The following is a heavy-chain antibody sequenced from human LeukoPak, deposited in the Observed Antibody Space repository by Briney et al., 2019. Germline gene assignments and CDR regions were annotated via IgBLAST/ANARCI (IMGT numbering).Heavy chain of an antibody. CDR3: ARGVQPIDY. Sequence: KASETLSLTCTVSGGSISSSSYYWGWIRQPPGKGLEWIGSIYYSGSTYYNPSLKSRVTISVDTSKNQFSLKLSSVTAADTAVYYCARGVQPIDYWGQGTLVTVSS. CDR1: GGSISSSSYY. D-gene: IGHD6-13*01. V-gene: IGHV4-39*07. CDR2: IYYSGST. J-gene: IGHJ4*02.